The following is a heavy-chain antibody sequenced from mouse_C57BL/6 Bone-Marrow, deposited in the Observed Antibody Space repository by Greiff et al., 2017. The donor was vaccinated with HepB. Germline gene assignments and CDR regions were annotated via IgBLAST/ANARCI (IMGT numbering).Heavy chain of an antibody. V-gene: IGHV1-55*01. Sequence: VKLQQPGAELVKPGASVKMSCKASGYTFTSYWITWVKQRPGQGLEWIGDIYPGSGSTNYNEKFKSKATLTVDTSSSTAYMQLSSLTSEDSAVYYCARGWLRRRTWFAYWGQGTLVTVSA. D-gene: IGHD2-2*01. CDR1: GYTFTSYW. J-gene: IGHJ3*01. CDR2: IYPGSGST. CDR3: ARGWLRRRTWFAY.